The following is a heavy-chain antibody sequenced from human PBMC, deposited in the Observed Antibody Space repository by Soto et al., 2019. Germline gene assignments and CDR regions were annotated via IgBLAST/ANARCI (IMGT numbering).Heavy chain of an antibody. CDR1: GDSVSSSSAA. Sequence: QVQLQQSGPGLVKPSQTLSLTCAISGDSVSSSSAAWNWIRQSPSRGLEWLGRTYYRSKWYNDYAVSVRSRITINPDTSKNQFSLQLNSVTPEDTAVYYCARVPEPYSSAWYYFDYWGQGTLVTVSS. CDR3: ARVPEPYSSAWYYFDY. D-gene: IGHD6-19*01. J-gene: IGHJ4*02. CDR2: TYYRSKWYN. V-gene: IGHV6-1*01.